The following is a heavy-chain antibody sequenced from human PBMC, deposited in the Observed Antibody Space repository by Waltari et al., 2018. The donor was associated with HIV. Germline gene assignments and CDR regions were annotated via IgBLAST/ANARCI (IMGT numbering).Heavy chain of an antibody. CDR1: GFTFSSYA. V-gene: IGHV3-23*01. CDR2: LSGSGAST. Sequence: EVQLLVSGGGLVQPGGSLRLSCAASGFTFSSYAMSWVRQAPGKGLEWVSALSGSGASTYYADSVKGRFTISRDNSKNTLYLQMNRLRADDTAVYYCAKDSNYDSSGPIDYWGQGTLVTVSS. J-gene: IGHJ4*02. CDR3: AKDSNYDSSGPIDY. D-gene: IGHD3-22*01.